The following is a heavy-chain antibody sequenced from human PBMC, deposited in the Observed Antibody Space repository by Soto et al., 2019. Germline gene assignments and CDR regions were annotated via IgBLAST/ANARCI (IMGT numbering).Heavy chain of an antibody. V-gene: IGHV3-11*01. Sequence: QVQLVESGGGLVKPGGSLRLSCAASGFTFSDYYMTWIRQAPGKGLEWVSKISGSGATKYYADSVKGRFTVSRDNAKNSLYLQMDSLRVEDTAVYYCASDPYYYASAYWGQGTLLTVSS. J-gene: IGHJ4*02. D-gene: IGHD3-10*01. CDR2: ISGSGATK. CDR1: GFTFSDYY. CDR3: ASDPYYYASAY.